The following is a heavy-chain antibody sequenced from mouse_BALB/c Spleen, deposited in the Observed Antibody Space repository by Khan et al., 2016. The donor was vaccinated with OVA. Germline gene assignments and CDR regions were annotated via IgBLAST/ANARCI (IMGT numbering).Heavy chain of an antibody. CDR1: GFSLNTYG. CDR2: IRSGGTT. Sequence: QVQLKESGPGLVQPSQSLSITCTVSGFSLNTYGIHWIRQSQGKGLEWLGVIRSGGTTDYNGAFISRLNITKDTYKSQVFFKMNSLQADDTAIYYCARNSYMYDFTYWGQGTLVTVSA. D-gene: IGHD2-14*01. V-gene: IGHV2-2*01. J-gene: IGHJ3*01. CDR3: ARNSYMYDFTY.